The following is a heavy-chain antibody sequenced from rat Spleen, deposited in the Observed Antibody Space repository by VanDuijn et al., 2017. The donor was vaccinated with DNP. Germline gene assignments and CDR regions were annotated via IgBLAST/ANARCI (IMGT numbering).Heavy chain of an antibody. V-gene: IGHV2S75*01. D-gene: IGHD1-11*01. CDR3: AREDLFNYAFAY. CDR1: GFSLTNYG. J-gene: IGHJ3*01. Sequence: QVQLKESGPVLVQASETLSLTCTVSGFSLTNYGVIWVRQSPGKGLEWMGIIWGHGNTDYNSALKSRLSINRDTSKSQVFLKMNSLQTEDTATYYCAREDLFNYAFAYWGQGTLVTVSS. CDR2: IWGHGNT.